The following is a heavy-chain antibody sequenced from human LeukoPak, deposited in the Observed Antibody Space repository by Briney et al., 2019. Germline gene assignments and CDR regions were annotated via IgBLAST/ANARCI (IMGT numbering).Heavy chain of an antibody. CDR3: ASPTRRDGYNLDY. D-gene: IGHD5-24*01. V-gene: IGHV3-30-3*01. CDR2: ISYDGSNK. Sequence: GGSLRLSCAASGFTFSSYAMHWVRQAPGKGLEWVAVISYDGSNKYYADSVKGRFTISRDNSKNTLYLQMNSLRAEDTAVYYCASPTRRDGYNLDYWGQGTLVTVPS. J-gene: IGHJ4*02. CDR1: GFTFSSYA.